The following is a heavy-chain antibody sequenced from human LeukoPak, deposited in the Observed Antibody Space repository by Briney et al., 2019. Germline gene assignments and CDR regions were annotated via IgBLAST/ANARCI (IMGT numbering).Heavy chain of an antibody. D-gene: IGHD4-17*01. Sequence: GGSLRLSCAASGFTFSDYYMRWIRQAPGKGLEWVSYISSSGSTIYYADSVKGRFTISRDNAKNSLYLQMNSLRAEDTAVYYCAREGTDYGDYLNWFDPWGQGTLVTVSS. CDR1: GFTFSDYY. V-gene: IGHV3-11*01. CDR2: ISSSGSTI. CDR3: AREGTDYGDYLNWFDP. J-gene: IGHJ5*02.